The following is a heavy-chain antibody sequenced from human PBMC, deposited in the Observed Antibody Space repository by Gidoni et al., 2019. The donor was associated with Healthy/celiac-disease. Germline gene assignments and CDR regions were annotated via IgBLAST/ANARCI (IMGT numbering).Heavy chain of an antibody. J-gene: IGHJ6*02. CDR3: ARDSPHYYDSSGSYYYYGMDV. V-gene: IGHV3-66*01. CDR2: IYSGGST. Sequence: EVQLVESGGGLVQPGGSLRLSCAASGFTVSSNYMSWVRQAPGKGLEWVSVIYSGGSTYYADSVKGRFTISRDNSKNTLYLQMNSLRAEDTAVYYCARDSPHYYDSSGSYYYYGMDVWGQGTTVTVSS. CDR1: GFTVSSNY. D-gene: IGHD3-22*01.